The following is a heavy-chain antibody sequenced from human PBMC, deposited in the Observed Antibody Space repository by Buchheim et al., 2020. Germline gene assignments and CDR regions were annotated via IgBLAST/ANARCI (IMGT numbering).Heavy chain of an antibody. V-gene: IGHV1-18*04. CDR3: ARDFHQYDFWSGYYIPYYYYGMDV. J-gene: IGHJ6*02. CDR2: ISAYNGNT. D-gene: IGHD3-3*01. CDR1: GYTFTSYG. Sequence: QVQLVQSGAEVKKPGASVKVSCKASGYTFTSYGINWVRQAPGQGLEWMGWISAYNGNTNYAQKLQGRVTMTTDTSTSTAYMELRSLRSDDTAVYYCARDFHQYDFWSGYYIPYYYYGMDVWGQGTT.